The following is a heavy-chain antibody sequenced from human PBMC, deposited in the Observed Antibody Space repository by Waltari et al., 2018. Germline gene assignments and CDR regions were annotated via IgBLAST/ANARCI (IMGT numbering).Heavy chain of an antibody. Sequence: QVQLQESGPGLVKPSETLSLTCAVSGYSISSGYYWGWIRQPPGKGLDWIGSIYHSGSTYYNPSLKSRVTISVDTSKNQFSLKLSSVTAADTAVYYCARDKAYGSGSYYNVDWFDPWGQGTLVTVSS. V-gene: IGHV4-38-2*02. CDR1: GYSISSGYY. J-gene: IGHJ5*02. CDR2: IYHSGST. D-gene: IGHD3-10*01. CDR3: ARDKAYGSGSYYNVDWFDP.